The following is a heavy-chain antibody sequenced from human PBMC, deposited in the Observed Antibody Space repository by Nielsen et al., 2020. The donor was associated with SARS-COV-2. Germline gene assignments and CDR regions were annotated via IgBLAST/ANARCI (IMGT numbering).Heavy chain of an antibody. CDR2: IYYSGST. D-gene: IGHD1-26*01. CDR3: ARARYSGSYHFDY. Sequence: SETLSLTCTVSGGSISSGGYYWSWIRQHPGKGLEWIGSIYYSGSTYYNPSLKSRVTISVDTSKNQFSLKLSSVTAADTAVYYCARARYSGSYHFDYWGQGTLVTVSS. V-gene: IGHV4-39*01. CDR1: GGSISSGGYY. J-gene: IGHJ4*02.